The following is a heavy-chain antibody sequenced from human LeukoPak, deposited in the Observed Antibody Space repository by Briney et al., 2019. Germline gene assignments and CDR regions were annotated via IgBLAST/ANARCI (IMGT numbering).Heavy chain of an antibody. Sequence: ASVEVSCKASGYTFTSYGISWVRQAPGQGLEWMGWISAYNGNTNYAQKLQGRVTMTTDTSTSTAYMELRSLRSDDTAVYYCARDRSYYDSSGPPGLGFDYWGQGTLVTVSS. CDR2: ISAYNGNT. CDR1: GYTFTSYG. J-gene: IGHJ4*02. CDR3: ARDRSYYDSSGPPGLGFDY. V-gene: IGHV1-18*01. D-gene: IGHD3-22*01.